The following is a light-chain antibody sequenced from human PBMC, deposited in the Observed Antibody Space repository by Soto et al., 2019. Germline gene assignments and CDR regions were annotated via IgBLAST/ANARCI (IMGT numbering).Light chain of an antibody. V-gene: IGKV3-11*01. Sequence: EIVLSLSVSALSLSPGESAVLSCRASQTVGSYLTWYRQKPGQPPSLLIYDATHRATGVPARFTGSGSATEFTLTISNLEPGDFGVYYCQQRSNWLITFGQGTLLAIK. J-gene: IGKJ5*01. CDR2: DAT. CDR3: QQRSNWLIT. CDR1: QTVGSY.